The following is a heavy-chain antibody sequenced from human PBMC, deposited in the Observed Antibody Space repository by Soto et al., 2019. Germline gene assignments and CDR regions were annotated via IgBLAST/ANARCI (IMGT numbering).Heavy chain of an antibody. D-gene: IGHD6-19*01. CDR1: GYTFTTYD. CDR3: ARDASGWYELDY. J-gene: IGHJ4*02. V-gene: IGHV1-8*01. CDR2: MNPNSGNT. Sequence: QVQLVQSGAEVKKPGASVKVSSKASGYTFTTYDINWVRQATGQGLEWMGWMNPNSGNTGYAQKFQGRVTMTRNTSISTAYMELSSLRSEDTAVYYCARDASGWYELDYWGQGILVTVSS.